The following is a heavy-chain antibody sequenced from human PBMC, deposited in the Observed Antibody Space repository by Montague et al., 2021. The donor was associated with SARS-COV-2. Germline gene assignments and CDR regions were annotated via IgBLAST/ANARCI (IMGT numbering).Heavy chain of an antibody. CDR3: ASGEFFYYGSGNYYRSALDD. D-gene: IGHD3-10*01. V-gene: IGHV4-34*01. CDR1: GGSLSGYY. Sequence: SETLSLTCAVYGGSLSGYYWSWIRQPPGKGLEWIGEINHSGSTXXXPSXXXRVTISIDPSNDRFSLRPTSLTAADTGVYYCASGEFFYYGSGNYYRSALDDWGQGTTVTVSS. J-gene: IGHJ6*02. CDR2: INHSGST.